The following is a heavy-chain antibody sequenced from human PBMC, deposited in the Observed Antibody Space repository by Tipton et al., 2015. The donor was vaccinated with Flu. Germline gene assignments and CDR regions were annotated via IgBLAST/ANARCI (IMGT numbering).Heavy chain of an antibody. D-gene: IGHD3-22*01. V-gene: IGHV3-53*01. Sequence: QLVQSGGGLIQPGGSLRLSCAASGFTVSSNYMSWVRQAPGKGLEWVSVIYSGGSTYYADSVKGRFTISRDNSKNTLYLQMNSLRAEDTAAYYCARSTYYYDSIDKYYFDYWGQGTLVTVSS. J-gene: IGHJ4*02. CDR1: GFTVSSNY. CDR3: ARSTYYYDSIDKYYFDY. CDR2: IYSGGST.